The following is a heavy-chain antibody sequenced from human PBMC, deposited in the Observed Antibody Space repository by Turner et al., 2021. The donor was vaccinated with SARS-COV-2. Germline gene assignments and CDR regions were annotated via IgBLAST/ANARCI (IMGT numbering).Heavy chain of an antibody. D-gene: IGHD3-22*01. CDR1: GGNFNNYA. CDR2: IVPMFGLA. CDR3: ATSLPTYYYDSIGYHPTNYYYYGMDV. J-gene: IGHJ6*02. V-gene: IGHV1-69*01. Sequence: QVQLVQSGAEVKKPGSSVKVSCKASGGNFNNYAVHWLRQAPGQGLEWMGDIVPMFGLANYAQKFRDRATITADASTATVFMELSGLRSEDTAIYYCATSLPTYYYDSIGYHPTNYYYYGMDVWGQGTTVTVSS.